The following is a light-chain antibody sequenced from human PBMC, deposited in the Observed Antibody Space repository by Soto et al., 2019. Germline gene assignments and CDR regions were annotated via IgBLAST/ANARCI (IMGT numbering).Light chain of an antibody. CDR3: QQYGSAPST. V-gene: IGKV3-20*01. CDR2: GAS. J-gene: IGKJ4*01. Sequence: EIVLTQSPGTLSLSPGERATLSCRASQSVRSNYLAWYQQKPGQAPRLLIYGASSRATGIPDTFSGSGSGTDFTLTISRLEPEDFAVYYYQQYGSAPSTFGGGTKVQIK. CDR1: QSVRSNY.